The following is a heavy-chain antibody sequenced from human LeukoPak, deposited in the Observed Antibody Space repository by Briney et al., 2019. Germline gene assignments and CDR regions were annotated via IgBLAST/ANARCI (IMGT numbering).Heavy chain of an antibody. V-gene: IGHV4-30-4*01. CDR3: ARRTENWNYFDC. D-gene: IGHD1-1*01. CDR1: GGSISSGDYY. J-gene: IGHJ4*02. Sequence: SQALSLTCTVSGGSISSGDYYWSWLRQPPGKGLEWIGYIYYSGSTYYNPSLKSRVTISVDTSKNQFSLKLSSVTAADTAVYYCARRTENWNYFDCWGQGTLVTVSS. CDR2: IYYSGST.